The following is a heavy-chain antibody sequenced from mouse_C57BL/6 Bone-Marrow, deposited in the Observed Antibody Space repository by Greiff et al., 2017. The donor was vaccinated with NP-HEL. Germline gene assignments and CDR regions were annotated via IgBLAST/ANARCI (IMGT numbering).Heavy chain of an antibody. J-gene: IGHJ3*01. CDR1: GFNIKDDY. V-gene: IGHV14-4*01. D-gene: IGHD2-1*01. CDR2: IDPENGDT. CDR3: TTGGNSPWFAY. Sequence: VQLQQSGAELVRPGASVKLSCTASGFNIKDDYMHWVKQRPEQGLEWIGWIDPENGDTEYASKFQGKAPITADTSSNTAYLQLSSLTSEDTAVYYCTTGGNSPWFAYWGQGTLVTVSA.